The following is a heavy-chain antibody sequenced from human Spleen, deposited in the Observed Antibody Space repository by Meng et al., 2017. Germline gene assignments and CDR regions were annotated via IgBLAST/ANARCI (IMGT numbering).Heavy chain of an antibody. D-gene: IGHD4-23*01. CDR3: ARAPQAAVVPSAY. J-gene: IGHJ4*02. CDR2: ISDDGRNK. CDR1: GFTFSIYP. Sequence: HEQMKESGGGVVQPGKSLTLSCPVSGFTFSIYPIHWVRQAPGKGLEWVGAISDDGRNKWYADSVKGRFTISRDNSKNTLYLQMHSLRGDDTALYYCARAPQAAVVPSAYWGQGTLVTVDS. V-gene: IGHV3-30*04.